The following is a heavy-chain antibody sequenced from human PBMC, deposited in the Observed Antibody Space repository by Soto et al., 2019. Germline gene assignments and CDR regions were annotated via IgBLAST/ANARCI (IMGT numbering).Heavy chain of an antibody. CDR3: ANFLDRKIAVVVGELT. D-gene: IGHD2-15*01. V-gene: IGHV3-23*01. CDR1: GFTFSSYP. Sequence: GGSLRLSCAASGFTFSSYPMSWVRQAPGKGLEWVSGISGSGGTTYYADSVKGRFTISRDNSKNTLYLQMNSLRAEDTAIYYCANFLDRKIAVVVGELTWGQGTLVTVSS. J-gene: IGHJ5*02. CDR2: ISGSGGTT.